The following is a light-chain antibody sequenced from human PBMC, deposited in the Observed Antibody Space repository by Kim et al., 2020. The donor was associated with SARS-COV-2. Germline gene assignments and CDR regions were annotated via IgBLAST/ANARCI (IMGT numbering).Light chain of an antibody. V-gene: IGLV8-61*01. CDR1: SGSVSTDYY. CDR2: STK. J-gene: IGLJ3*02. Sequence: GGTVTLTGALSSGSVSTDYYPSWYQQTPGQAPRTLIYSTKTRSPGVPDRFSGSILGNKAALTITGAQADDESDYYCMLSLGSGVWVFGGGTKVTVL. CDR3: MLSLGSGVWV.